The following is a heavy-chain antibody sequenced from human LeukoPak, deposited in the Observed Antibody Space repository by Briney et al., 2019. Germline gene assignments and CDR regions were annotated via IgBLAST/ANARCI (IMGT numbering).Heavy chain of an antibody. V-gene: IGHV4-4*07. CDR2: IHTSGST. CDR1: GGSISNNH. D-gene: IGHD6-19*01. Sequence: SETLSLTCTVSGGSISNNHWSWIRHPAPKGLEWIGQIHTSGSTNYNPPLKSRVTMSIDTTEDQVSLTIRSVTAADTAFYYCARRDSSSGWSFDYWGQGTLVTVSS. CDR3: ARRDSSSGWSFDY. J-gene: IGHJ4*02.